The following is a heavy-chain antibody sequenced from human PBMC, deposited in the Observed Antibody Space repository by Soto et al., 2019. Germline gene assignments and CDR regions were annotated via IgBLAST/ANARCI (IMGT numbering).Heavy chain of an antibody. J-gene: IGHJ6*02. V-gene: IGHV6-1*01. CDR3: AGVTGSHYYYYGMDV. CDR2: TYYRSKWYN. CDR1: GDSVSSNSAA. Sequence: SQTLSLTCAISGDSVSSNSAAWTWIRQSPSRDLEWLGRTYYRSKWYNDYAESVKSRITINPDTSKNQFSLQLNSVTPEDTAVYYCAGVTGSHYYYYGMDVWGQGTTVTVSS. D-gene: IGHD5-18*01.